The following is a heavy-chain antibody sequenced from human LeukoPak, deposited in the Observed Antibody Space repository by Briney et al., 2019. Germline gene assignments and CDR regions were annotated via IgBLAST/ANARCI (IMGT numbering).Heavy chain of an antibody. CDR3: AKARPRGIAVAGPFDY. V-gene: IGHV3-21*01. CDR2: ISSSSSYI. CDR1: GFTFSSYS. J-gene: IGHJ4*02. Sequence: PGGSLRLSCAASGFTFSSYSMNWVRQAPGKGLEWVSSISSSSSYIYYADSVKGRFTISRDNSKNTLYLQMNSLRAEDTAVYYCAKARPRGIAVAGPFDYWGQGTLVTVSS. D-gene: IGHD6-19*01.